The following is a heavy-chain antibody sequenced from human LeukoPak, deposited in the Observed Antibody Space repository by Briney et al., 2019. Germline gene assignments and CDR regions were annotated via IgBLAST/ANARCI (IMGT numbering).Heavy chain of an antibody. V-gene: IGHV4-39*07. Sequence: SETLSLTCTVSGGSISSSSYYWGWIRQPPGEGLEWIGNIFYSGTTYYNPSLKSRVTISVHTSKNQFSLKLSSVTAADTAVYYCAREPDYYVSSAYDDFDIWGHGTMVTVSS. CDR2: IFYSGTT. D-gene: IGHD3-22*01. CDR3: AREPDYYVSSAYDDFDI. J-gene: IGHJ3*02. CDR1: GGSISSSSYY.